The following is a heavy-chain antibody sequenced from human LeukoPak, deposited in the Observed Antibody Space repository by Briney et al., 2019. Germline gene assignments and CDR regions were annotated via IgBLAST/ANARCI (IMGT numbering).Heavy chain of an antibody. CDR3: AKATSRWYFDY. CDR1: GFTFSNYG. CDR2: ITDNSDST. J-gene: IGHJ4*02. Sequence: PGGSLRLSCAASGFTFSNYGMNWVRQAPGRGLEWVSSITDNSDSTTYADSVKGRFTISRDNSKNTLYLQMDSLRAEDTAVYFCAKATSRWYFDYWGRGTLVTVSS. D-gene: IGHD6-13*01. V-gene: IGHV3-23*01.